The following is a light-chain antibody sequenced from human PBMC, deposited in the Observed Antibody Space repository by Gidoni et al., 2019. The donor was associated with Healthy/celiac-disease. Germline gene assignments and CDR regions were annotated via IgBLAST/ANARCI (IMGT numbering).Light chain of an antibody. CDR3: QQSYSTXALT. V-gene: IGKV1-39*01. CDR2: AAS. Sequence: DIQMTQSPSSLSASVGDRVTITCRASQSISSYLNWYQQKPGKAPKLLIYAASSLQSGVPSRFSGSGSGTDFTLTISSLQPEDFATYYCQQSYSTXALTFGGGTKVEXK. CDR1: QSISSY. J-gene: IGKJ4*01.